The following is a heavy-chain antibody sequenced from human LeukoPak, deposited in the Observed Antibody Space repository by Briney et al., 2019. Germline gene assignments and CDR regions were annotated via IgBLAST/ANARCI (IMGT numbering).Heavy chain of an antibody. V-gene: IGHV3-21*01. CDR2: ISTTSRYI. CDR1: GFTFSSYS. J-gene: IGHJ4*02. D-gene: IGHD5-12*01. CDR3: ARGNSDYDHDY. Sequence: GGSLSLSCAASGFTFSSYSMNWVRQAPGKGLEWVSSISTTSRYIYYADSVKGRFTVSRDSDKNSLYLQMNSLRAEDTAVYYCARGNSDYDHDYWGQGTLVTVSS.